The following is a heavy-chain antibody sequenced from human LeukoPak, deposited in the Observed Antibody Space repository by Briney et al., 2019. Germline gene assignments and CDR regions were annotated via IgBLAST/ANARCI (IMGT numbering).Heavy chain of an antibody. CDR1: GGSISSGGYS. D-gene: IGHD2-15*01. CDR2: IYHSGST. J-gene: IGHJ3*02. CDR3: ARGIGYCSGGSCYDAFDI. Sequence: PSQTLSLTCAASGGSISSGGYSWRWIRQPPGTGLEWIGYIYHSGSTYYNPSLKSRVTISVDRSKNQFSLKLSSVTAADTAVYYCARGIGYCSGGSCYDAFDIWGQGTMVTVSS. V-gene: IGHV4-30-2*01.